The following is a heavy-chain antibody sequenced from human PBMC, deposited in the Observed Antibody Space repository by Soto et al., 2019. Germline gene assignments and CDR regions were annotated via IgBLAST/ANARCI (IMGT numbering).Heavy chain of an antibody. CDR3: AKGLLAIVGTTLPRDAFNI. J-gene: IGHJ3*02. D-gene: IGHD1-26*01. V-gene: IGHV3-30*18. CDR2: ISHDGSYK. Sequence: QVQLVESGGGVVQPGRSLRLSCAASGFSFTTYVMHWVRQAPGKGLEWVAVISHDGSYKYYGDAVKGRFTISRDTSKKAVYLEMNRLRPEDTAVYYCAKGLLAIVGTTLPRDAFNIWGQGTMVTVSS. CDR1: GFSFTTYV.